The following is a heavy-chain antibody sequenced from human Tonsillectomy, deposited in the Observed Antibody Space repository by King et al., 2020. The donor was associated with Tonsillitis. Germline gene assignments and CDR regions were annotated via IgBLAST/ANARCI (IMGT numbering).Heavy chain of an antibody. CDR2: INTKSGGQ. Sequence: VQLVEAGAEVKKPGASVKVSCKASGYTFTGYYMHWVRQDPGQGLEWMGWINTKSGGQNYSQKFQGRGTLTRDTSIRTAYMGLSRLRSDDTAVYYCARNFYDILTGYYASGYYGMDVWGQGTTVTVSS. V-gene: IGHV1-2*02. J-gene: IGHJ6*02. CDR3: ARNFYDILTGYYASGYYGMDV. D-gene: IGHD3-9*01. CDR1: GYTFTGYY.